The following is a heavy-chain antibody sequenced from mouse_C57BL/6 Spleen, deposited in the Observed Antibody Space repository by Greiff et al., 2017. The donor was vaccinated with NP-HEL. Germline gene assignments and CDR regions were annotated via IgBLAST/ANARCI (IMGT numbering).Heavy chain of an antibody. D-gene: IGHD1-1*01. J-gene: IGHJ4*01. CDR2: ISSGGSYT. V-gene: IGHV5-6*01. Sequence: DVQLVESGGDLVKPGGSLKLSCAASGFTFSSYGMSWVRQTPDKRLEWVATISSGGSYTYYPDSVKGRFTISRDNAKNTLYLQMSSLKSEDTAMYYCARDYYGSYAMDYWGQGTSVTVSS. CDR1: GFTFSSYG. CDR3: ARDYYGSYAMDY.